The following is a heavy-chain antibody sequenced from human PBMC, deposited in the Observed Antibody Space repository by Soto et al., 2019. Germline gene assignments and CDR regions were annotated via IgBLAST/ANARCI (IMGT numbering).Heavy chain of an antibody. CDR3: ARTQSVLDY. J-gene: IGHJ4*02. CDR2: TYYRSKWYN. CDR1: GGSVSSRSSA. V-gene: IGHV6-1*01. Sequence: PSQTLSLTCAISGGSVSSRSSAWNRIRHSPSRGLEWLGRTYYRSKWYNESAVSVKSRITVNPDTSKNQFSLQLNSVTPEDTAVYYCARTQSVLDYWGQGTLVTVAS.